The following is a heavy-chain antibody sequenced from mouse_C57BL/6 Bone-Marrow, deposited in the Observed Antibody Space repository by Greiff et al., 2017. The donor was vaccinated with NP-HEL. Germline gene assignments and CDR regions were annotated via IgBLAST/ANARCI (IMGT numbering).Heavy chain of an antibody. J-gene: IGHJ4*01. CDR3: ARRSNFDYTMDC. Sequence: QVQLQQSGAELVKPGASVKMSCKASGYTFTTYPIEWMKQSHGKCLEWIGTFHPYNDDTKYNEKFKGKATLTVEKSSSTVYLDLSRLTSDDSAVYDCARRSNFDYTMDCWGRGTSVTVSS. CDR1: GYTFTTYP. V-gene: IGHV1-47*01. D-gene: IGHD1-1*01. CDR2: FHPYNDDT.